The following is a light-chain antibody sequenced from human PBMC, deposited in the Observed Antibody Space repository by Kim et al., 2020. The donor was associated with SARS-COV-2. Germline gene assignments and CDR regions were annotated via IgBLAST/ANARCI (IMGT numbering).Light chain of an antibody. Sequence: GQRVTTSCTGSSSDIGAGNVVHWYKQLPGMAPKLLIYGTSSRPSGIPDRFSGSKSGTSASLAIAGLQDDDEAHYYCQSYDINLNGIFGGGTQLTVL. CDR2: GTS. CDR1: SSDIGAGNV. CDR3: QSYDINLNGI. J-gene: IGLJ2*01. V-gene: IGLV1-40*01.